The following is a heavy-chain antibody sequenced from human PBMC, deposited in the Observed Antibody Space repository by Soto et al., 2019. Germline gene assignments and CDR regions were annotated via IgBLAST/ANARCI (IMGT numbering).Heavy chain of an antibody. V-gene: IGHV3-33*01. J-gene: IGHJ4*02. Sequence: QAQLVESWGGVVQPGRSLRLSCAASGFTFSSYGMHWVRQAPGNGLGWVAVIWYDGSNKYYADSVKGRFTIYRDNSKNPLYLQMNSLSAEDTAVYYCARDRQWLVRGIFEYWGQGTLVTVSS. CDR3: ARDRQWLVRGIFEY. CDR1: GFTFSSYG. CDR2: IWYDGSNK. D-gene: IGHD6-19*01.